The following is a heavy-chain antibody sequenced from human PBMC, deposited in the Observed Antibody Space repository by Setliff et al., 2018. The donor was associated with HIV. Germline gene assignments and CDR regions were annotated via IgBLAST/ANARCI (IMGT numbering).Heavy chain of an antibody. D-gene: IGHD3-9*01. Sequence: PGGSLRLSCAGSGFTFSSFDMNWVRQAPGKGLQWVSFVSNSGSNIHYADSVKGRFTISRDNAKNSLYLQMNSLRAEDTAVYYCARGRQYYDVLAGYALDYWGQGTLVTVSS. CDR2: VSNSGSNI. CDR3: ARGRQYYDVLAGYALDY. CDR1: GFTFSSFD. V-gene: IGHV3-21*01. J-gene: IGHJ4*02.